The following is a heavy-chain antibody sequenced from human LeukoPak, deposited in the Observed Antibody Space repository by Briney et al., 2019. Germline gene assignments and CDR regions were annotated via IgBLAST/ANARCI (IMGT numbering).Heavy chain of an antibody. Sequence: SETLSLTCTVSGGSISSYYWSWIRQPPGKGLEWIGYIYYSGSTNYNPSLKSRVTISVDTSKNQFSLKLSSVTAADTAVYYCARLTAYYDFWSGYFPYYFDYWGQGTLVTVSS. D-gene: IGHD3-3*01. CDR2: IYYSGST. CDR3: ARLTAYYDFWSGYFPYYFDY. V-gene: IGHV4-59*01. CDR1: GGSISSYY. J-gene: IGHJ4*02.